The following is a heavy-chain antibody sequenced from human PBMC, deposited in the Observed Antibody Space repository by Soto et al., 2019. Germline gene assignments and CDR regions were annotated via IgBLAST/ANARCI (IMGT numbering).Heavy chain of an antibody. J-gene: IGHJ6*02. CDR2: TYYRSKWYN. CDR3: ARAKSGYSYGFYYYYGMDV. D-gene: IGHD5-18*01. Sequence: PSQTLSLTCAISGDSVSSNSAAWNWIRQSPSRGLEWLGRTYYRSKWYNDYAVSVKSRITINPDTSKNQFSLHLNSVTPEDTAVYYCARAKSGYSYGFYYYYGMDVWGQGTTVTVSS. CDR1: GDSVSSNSAA. V-gene: IGHV6-1*01.